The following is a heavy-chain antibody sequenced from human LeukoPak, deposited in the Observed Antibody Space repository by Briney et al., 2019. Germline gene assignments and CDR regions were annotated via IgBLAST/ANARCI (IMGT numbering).Heavy chain of an antibody. Sequence: ASVKVSCKASGYTFTSYGINWVRQAPGQGLEWMGWISAYNGHTNYAQKLQGRVTMTTDTSTSTAYMELRSLRSDDTAVYFCARDSSGFPRDASDYWGQGTRVTVSS. CDR1: GYTFTSYG. CDR2: ISAYNGHT. CDR3: ARDSSGFPRDASDY. V-gene: IGHV1-18*01. D-gene: IGHD3-22*01. J-gene: IGHJ4*02.